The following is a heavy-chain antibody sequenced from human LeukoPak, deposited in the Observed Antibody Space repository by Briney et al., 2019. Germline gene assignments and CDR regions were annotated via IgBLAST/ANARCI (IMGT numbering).Heavy chain of an antibody. D-gene: IGHD2-2*01. Sequence: ASVKVSCKASGGTFSSYAISWVRQAPGQGLEWMGGIIPISGTANYAQKFQGRVTITADESTSTAYMELSSLRSEDTAVYYCARSIYCSSTSCSVYFQHWGQGTLVTVSS. CDR1: GGTFSSYA. J-gene: IGHJ1*01. V-gene: IGHV1-69*13. CDR2: IIPISGTA. CDR3: ARSIYCSSTSCSVYFQH.